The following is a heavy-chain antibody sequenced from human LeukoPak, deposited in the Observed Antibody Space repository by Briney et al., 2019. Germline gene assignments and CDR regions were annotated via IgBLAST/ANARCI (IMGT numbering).Heavy chain of an antibody. D-gene: IGHD3-22*01. CDR1: GGSISSSSYY. CDR3: ARSEGTMIVVVGNAFDI. J-gene: IGHJ3*02. V-gene: IGHV4-39*01. CDR2: IYYSGST. Sequence: ASETLSLTCTVSGGSISSSSYYWGWIRQPPGKGLEWIGSIYYSGSTYYNPSLKSRVTISVDTSKNQFSLKLSSVTAADTAVYYCARSEGTMIVVVGNAFDIWGQGTMVTVSS.